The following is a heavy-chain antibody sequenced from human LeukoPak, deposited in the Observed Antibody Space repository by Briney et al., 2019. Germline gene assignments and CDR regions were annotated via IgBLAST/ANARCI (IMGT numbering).Heavy chain of an antibody. CDR1: GVTFSNAW. CDR3: ARGALRWFDL. J-gene: IGHJ5*02. CDR2: IRSKTDGGTT. Sequence: GGALRLSCAASGVTFSNAWMNWVRQAPGKGLEWVGRIRSKTDGGTTDYAAPVEGRFTISRDDSKNTLSLPMNSLKTDDTGVYYCARGALRWFDLWGQGTLVTVSS. V-gene: IGHV3-15*01.